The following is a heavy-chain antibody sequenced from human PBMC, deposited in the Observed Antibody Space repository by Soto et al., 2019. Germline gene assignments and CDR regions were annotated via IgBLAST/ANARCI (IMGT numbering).Heavy chain of an antibody. CDR1: GDSVSSNSAA. V-gene: IGHV6-1*01. CDR3: ARLGYCSSTSCSGGGMDV. Sequence: PSQTLSLTRAISGDSVSSNSAAWNWIRQSPSRGLEWLGRTYYRSKWYNDYAVSVKSRITINPDTSKNQFSLQLNSVTPEDTAVYYCARLGYCSSTSCSGGGMDVWGQGTTVTVSS. J-gene: IGHJ6*02. CDR2: TYYRSKWYN. D-gene: IGHD2-2*01.